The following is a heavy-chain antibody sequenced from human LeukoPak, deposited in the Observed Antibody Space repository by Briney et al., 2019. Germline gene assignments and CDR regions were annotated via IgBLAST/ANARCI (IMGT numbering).Heavy chain of an antibody. Sequence: PGGSLRLSCAASGFTFSSYSMNWVRQAPGKGLEWVSSISSSSSYIHYADSVKGRFTISRDNSKNTLHLQMNSLRAEDTAVYYCAKDISGYDPLYFDYWGQGTLVTVSS. D-gene: IGHD5-12*01. CDR3: AKDISGYDPLYFDY. CDR2: ISSSSSYI. V-gene: IGHV3-21*04. J-gene: IGHJ4*02. CDR1: GFTFSSYS.